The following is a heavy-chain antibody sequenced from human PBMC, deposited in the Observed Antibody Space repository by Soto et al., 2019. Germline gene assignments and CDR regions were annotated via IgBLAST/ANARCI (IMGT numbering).Heavy chain of an antibody. V-gene: IGHV4-39*01. Sequence: SETLSLTCTVSGGSISSSNYHWDWIRQPPGKGLEWIVCIYYSGSTYYNPSLKSRVTISVDTSKNQFSLKLTSVTATDTAVYYCARRRSTGYFTIDDWGQGTLVTVPS. CDR3: ARRRSTGYFTIDD. J-gene: IGHJ4*02. CDR1: GGSISSSNYH. D-gene: IGHD3-22*01. CDR2: IYYSGST.